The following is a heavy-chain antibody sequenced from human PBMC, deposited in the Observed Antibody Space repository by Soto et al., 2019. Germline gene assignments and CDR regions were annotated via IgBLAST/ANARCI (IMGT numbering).Heavy chain of an antibody. CDR3: ARDLDGSGSYYTDY. D-gene: IGHD3-10*01. J-gene: IGHJ4*02. CDR1: GYTFTSAG. Sequence: QVQLVQSGAEVKSPGTSVRVSCRTSGYTFTSAGISWVRQAPGQGLEWMGWISTYNGNTKYAQNVQGRVTMTTATTTSTAYMELRSLTSDDTAVYYCARDLDGSGSYYTDYWGQGTLVTVAA. CDR2: ISTYNGNT. V-gene: IGHV1-18*01.